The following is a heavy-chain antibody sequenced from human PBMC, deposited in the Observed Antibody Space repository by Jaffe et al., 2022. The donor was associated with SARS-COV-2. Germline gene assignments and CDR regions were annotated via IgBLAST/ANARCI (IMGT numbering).Heavy chain of an antibody. J-gene: IGHJ3*02. Sequence: QVQLVQSGAEVKKPGASVKVSCKASGYTFTSYGISWVRQAPGQGLEWMGWISAYNGNTNYAQKLQGRVTMTTDTSTSTAYMELRSLRSDDTAVYYCARGRQYCSSTSCYTPDAFDIWGQGTMVTVSS. V-gene: IGHV1-18*01. CDR2: ISAYNGNT. CDR3: ARGRQYCSSTSCYTPDAFDI. D-gene: IGHD2-2*02. CDR1: GYTFTSYG.